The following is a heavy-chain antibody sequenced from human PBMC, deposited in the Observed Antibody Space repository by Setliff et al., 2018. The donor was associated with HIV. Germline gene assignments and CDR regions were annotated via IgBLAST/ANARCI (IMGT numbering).Heavy chain of an antibody. V-gene: IGHV1-2*02. J-gene: IGHJ4*02. Sequence: ASVKVSCKASGYTFTSYAMNWVRQAPGQGLEWMGWINTNTGNPTYAQGRIIMTRDTSINTVYMELSSLTSDDTALYYCARQDIPTGYYLFDYWGQGTLVTVSS. CDR3: ARQDIPTGYYLFDY. CDR2: INTNTGNP. CDR1: GYTFTSYA. D-gene: IGHD3-9*01.